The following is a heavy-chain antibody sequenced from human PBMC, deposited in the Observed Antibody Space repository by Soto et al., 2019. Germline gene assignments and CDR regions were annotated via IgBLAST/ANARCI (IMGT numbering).Heavy chain of an antibody. Sequence: PGGSLRLSCTASGFTLSDHFMDWVRQAPGTGLEWVGRISYKRNSDTINYAASVSGRFTISRDDSKNSLFLQMNDLKTEDTAVYFCARDLTSYYYGMDVWGQGTTVTVSS. CDR1: GFTLSDHF. J-gene: IGHJ6*02. D-gene: IGHD3-16*01. CDR2: ISYKRNSDTI. V-gene: IGHV3-72*01. CDR3: ARDLTSYYYGMDV.